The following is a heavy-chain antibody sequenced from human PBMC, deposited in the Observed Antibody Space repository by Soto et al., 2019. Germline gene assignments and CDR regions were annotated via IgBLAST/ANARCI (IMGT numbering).Heavy chain of an antibody. CDR1: GYSCTSYW. D-gene: IGHD3-10*01. Sequence: PGESLRISCKGAGYSCTSYWIGWVRQMPGKGLEWMGIIYPGDSDTRYSPSFQGQVTISADKSISTAYLQWSSLKASDTAMYYCARHQGYYGSGNQYYYYYMDVWGKGTTVTVSS. CDR3: ARHQGYYGSGNQYYYYYMDV. J-gene: IGHJ6*03. V-gene: IGHV5-51*01. CDR2: IYPGDSDT.